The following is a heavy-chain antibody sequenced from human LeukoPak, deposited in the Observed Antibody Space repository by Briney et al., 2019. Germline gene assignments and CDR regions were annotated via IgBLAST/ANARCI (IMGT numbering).Heavy chain of an antibody. Sequence: GGSVRLSCVGSGFTFSFRDYWMTWVRQAPGKGVGWVANIKPDGGEKKYVDCVKGRFTISRDNAKNSLNLQMNSLRAEDTAVYYCARIYAGGYYDDWGQGTLVTVSS. J-gene: IGHJ4*02. CDR3: ARIYAGGYYDD. CDR1: GFTFSFRDYW. CDR2: IKPDGGEK. V-gene: IGHV3-7*01. D-gene: IGHD3-3*01.